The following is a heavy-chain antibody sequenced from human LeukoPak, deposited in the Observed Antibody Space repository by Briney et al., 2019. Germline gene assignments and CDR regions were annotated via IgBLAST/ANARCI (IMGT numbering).Heavy chain of an antibody. CDR2: ISGSGGST. J-gene: IGHJ4*02. V-gene: IGHV3-23*01. D-gene: IGHD6-6*01. CDR3: AKVYSSSIRRPYFDY. Sequence: GGSLRLSCAASGFTFSSYAMSWVRQAPGKGLEWVSAISGSGGSTYYADSVKGRFTISRDNSKNPLYLQMNSLRAEDTAVYYCAKVYSSSIRRPYFDYWGQGTLVTVSS. CDR1: GFTFSSYA.